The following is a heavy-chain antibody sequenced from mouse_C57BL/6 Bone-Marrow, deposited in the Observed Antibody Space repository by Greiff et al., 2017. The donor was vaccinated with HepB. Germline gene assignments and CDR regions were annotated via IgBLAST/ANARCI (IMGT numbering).Heavy chain of an antibody. CDR1: GYSFTGYY. D-gene: IGHD2-4*01. Sequence: EVKLMESGPELVKPGASVKISCKASGYSFTGYYMNWVKQSPEKSLEWIGEINPSTGGTTYNQKFKAKATLTVDKSSSTAYMQLKSLSSEDSAVYYCARVGIYYDYDVYYFDYWGQGTTLTVSS. CDR3: ARVGIYYDYDVYYFDY. CDR2: INPSTGGT. J-gene: IGHJ2*01. V-gene: IGHV1-42*01.